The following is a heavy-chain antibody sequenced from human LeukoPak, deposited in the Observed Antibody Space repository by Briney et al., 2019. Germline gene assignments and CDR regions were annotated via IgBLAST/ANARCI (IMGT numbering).Heavy chain of an antibody. Sequence: PSETLSLTCAVYGGSFSGYYWSWIRQPPGKGLEWIGEINHSGSTNYNPSLKSRVTISVDTSKNQFSLKLSSVTAADTAVYYCASRGYYYDSSGYYWADYWGQGTLVTVSS. J-gene: IGHJ4*02. CDR3: ASRGYYYDSSGYYWADY. CDR1: GGSFSGYY. V-gene: IGHV4-34*01. D-gene: IGHD3-22*01. CDR2: INHSGST.